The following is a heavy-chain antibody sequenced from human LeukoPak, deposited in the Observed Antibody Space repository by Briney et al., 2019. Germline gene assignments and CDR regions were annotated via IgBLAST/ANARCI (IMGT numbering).Heavy chain of an antibody. CDR2: ISYDGSNK. CDR3: ARGNIYLDY. V-gene: IGHV3-30-3*01. D-gene: IGHD1/OR15-1a*01. CDR1: GFTFSSYA. J-gene: IGHJ4*02. Sequence: GGSLRLSCAASGFTFSSYAMHWVRQAPGKGLEWVAVISYDGSNKYYADSVKGRFTISRDNSKNTLYLQMNSLRAEDTAVYYCARGNIYLDYWGQGTLVTVSS.